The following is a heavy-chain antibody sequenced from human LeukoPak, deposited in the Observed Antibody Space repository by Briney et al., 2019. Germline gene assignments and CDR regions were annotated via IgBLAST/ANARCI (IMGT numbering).Heavy chain of an antibody. CDR2: ISSSGSTI. D-gene: IGHD2-2*02. CDR1: GFTFSDYY. J-gene: IGHJ3*02. CDR3: TSSDCSSTSCYTRGADAFDI. V-gene: IGHV3-11*04. Sequence: GGSLRLSCAASGFTFSDYYMSWIRQAPGKGLEWVSYISSSGSTIYYADSVKGRFTISRDNAKNSLYLQMNSLRAEDTAVYYCTSSDCSSTSCYTRGADAFDIWGQGTMVTVSS.